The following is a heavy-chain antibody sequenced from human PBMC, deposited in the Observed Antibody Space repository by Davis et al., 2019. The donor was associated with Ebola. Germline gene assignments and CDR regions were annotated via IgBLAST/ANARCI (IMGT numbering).Heavy chain of an antibody. CDR1: GYTFTSYA. D-gene: IGHD4-17*01. J-gene: IGHJ6*02. CDR3: ARGDYGVYGMDV. V-gene: IGHV1-46*01. CDR2: INPSGGST. Sequence: ASVKVSCKASGYTFTSYAISWVRQAPGQGLEWMGIINPSGGSTSYAQKFQGRVTMTRDTSTSTIYMELSSLRSEDAAVYYCARGDYGVYGMDVWGQGTTVTVSS.